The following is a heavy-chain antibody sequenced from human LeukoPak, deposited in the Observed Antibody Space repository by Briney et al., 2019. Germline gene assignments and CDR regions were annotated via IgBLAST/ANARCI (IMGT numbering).Heavy chain of an antibody. CDR2: ITSNGGST. D-gene: IGHD2-21*01. CDR1: GFTFSSYT. CDR3: VKDFDVMHD. Sequence: PGGSLILSCSGSGFTFSSYTMHWVRQAPGKGLEYVSGITSNGGSTYYADSVKGRFTISRDNSKNTLYLQMSSLRADDTDTAVYYCVKDFDVMHDWGQGTLVTVSS. V-gene: IGHV3-64D*06. J-gene: IGHJ4*02.